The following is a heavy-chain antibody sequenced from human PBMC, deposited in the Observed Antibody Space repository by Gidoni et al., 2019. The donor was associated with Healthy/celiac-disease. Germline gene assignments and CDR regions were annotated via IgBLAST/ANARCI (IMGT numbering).Heavy chain of an antibody. Sequence: EVQLVESGGGLVQPGGSLRLSCAPSGSPFRSDAMSWVRQAPGKGLGCVSAFSGICGSTYYADSVQGRFTISRDNSKNTLYLQLNSLRAEDTAVYYCAKDSEQGWYYGDYGRIFDYWGQGTLVTVSS. CDR3: AKDSEQGWYYGDYGRIFDY. D-gene: IGHD4-17*01. V-gene: IGHV3-23*04. CDR2: FSGICGST. CDR1: GSPFRSDA. J-gene: IGHJ4*02.